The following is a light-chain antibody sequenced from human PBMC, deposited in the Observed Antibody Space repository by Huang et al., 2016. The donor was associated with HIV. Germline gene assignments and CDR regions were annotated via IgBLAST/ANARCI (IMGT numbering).Light chain of an antibody. CDR1: KSMSNY. J-gene: IGKJ3*01. CDR3: QQSYSTPFT. CDR2: AAY. Sequence: DIQMTQSPSSLSASVGDRVTITFRASKSMSNYLNWYQQKPGKAPKLLICAAYSLQSGVPSRFSGSGSGTDFTLTIRSLQPEDFATYYCQQSYSTPFTFGPGTKVDIK. V-gene: IGKV1-39*01.